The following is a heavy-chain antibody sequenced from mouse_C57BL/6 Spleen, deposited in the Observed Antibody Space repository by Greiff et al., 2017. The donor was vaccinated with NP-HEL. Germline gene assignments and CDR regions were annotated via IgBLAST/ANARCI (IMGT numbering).Heavy chain of an antibody. V-gene: IGHV1-55*01. D-gene: IGHD2-5*01. CDR2: IYPSSGST. Sequence: QVQLKESGPELVKPGASVKMSCKASGYTFTSYWITWVKQRPGQGLEWIGDIYPSSGSTNYNEKFKSKATLTVNTSSSTAYMQLSSLTSDDAAWYYCARSYYSNYEVFYVDVWGTGTTVTVST. CDR3: ARSYYSNYEVFYVDV. CDR1: GYTFTSYW. J-gene: IGHJ1*03.